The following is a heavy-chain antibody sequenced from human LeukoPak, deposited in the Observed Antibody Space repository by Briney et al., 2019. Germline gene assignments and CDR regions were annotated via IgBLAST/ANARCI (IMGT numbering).Heavy chain of an antibody. Sequence: GGSLRLSCAASGFTFSSYAMTWVRQAPGKGLEWVSGISGSGGSTYYADSVKGRFTISRDNAKNSLYLQMNSLRAEDTAIYYCARDSPPDYWGQGTLVTVSS. CDR1: GFTFSSYA. J-gene: IGHJ4*02. CDR3: ARDSPPDY. V-gene: IGHV3-23*01. CDR2: ISGSGGST.